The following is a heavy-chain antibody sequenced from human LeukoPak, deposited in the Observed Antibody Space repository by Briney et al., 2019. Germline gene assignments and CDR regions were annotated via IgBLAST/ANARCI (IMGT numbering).Heavy chain of an antibody. CDR3: ARDRKGRDGYNDAY. CDR2: ISSSSSYI. J-gene: IGHJ4*02. Sequence: GGSLRLSCAASGFTVRSCYISWVRQAPGKGLEWVSSISSSSSYIYYADSVKGRFTISRDNAKNSLYLQMNSLRAEDTAVYYCARDRKGRDGYNDAYWGREPWSPSPQ. D-gene: IGHD5-24*01. CDR1: GFTVRSCY. V-gene: IGHV3-21*01.